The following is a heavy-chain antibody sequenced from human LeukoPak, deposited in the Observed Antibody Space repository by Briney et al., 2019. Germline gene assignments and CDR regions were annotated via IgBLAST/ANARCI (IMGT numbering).Heavy chain of an antibody. CDR1: GFTFNTYG. V-gene: IGHV3-30*06. CDR2: ISWHGGTE. CDR3: ARDLREYYFDRSGFSLGH. J-gene: IGHJ4*02. D-gene: IGHD3-22*01. Sequence: QAGGSLRLSCAASGFTFNTYGMNWVRQAPGKGLEWVAIISWHGGTEFYGESVKGRFTISRDNSKNMVYLQMNSLRAEDTAVYYCARDLREYYFDRSGFSLGHWGQGTLVTVSS.